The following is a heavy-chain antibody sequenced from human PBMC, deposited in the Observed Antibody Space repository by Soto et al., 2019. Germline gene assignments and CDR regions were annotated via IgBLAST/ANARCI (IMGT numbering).Heavy chain of an antibody. D-gene: IGHD4-4*01. CDR1: GGSISSGGYY. J-gene: IGHJ6*02. V-gene: IGHV4-31*03. CDR2: IYYSGST. CDR3: ARDQGPYSNPLLNYYYGMDV. Sequence: SETLSLTCTVSGGSISSGGYYWSWIRQHPGKGLEWIGYIYYSGSTYYNPSLKSRVTISVDTSKNQFSLKLSSVTAADTAVYYCARDQGPYSNPLLNYYYGMDVWGQGTTVTVSS.